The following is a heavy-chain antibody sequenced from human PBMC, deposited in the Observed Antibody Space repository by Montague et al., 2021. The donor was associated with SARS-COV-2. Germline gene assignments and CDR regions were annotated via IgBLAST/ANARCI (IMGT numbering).Heavy chain of an antibody. D-gene: IGHD3-22*01. CDR3: ARQVIGTDSTGYYGF. J-gene: IGHJ3*01. Sequence: QSGAEVKKPGESLKISCQGSGYTCTKFWIGWVRQMPGKGLEWMGXXYPGDSDTRYGPSFQGQVTISVDKPISTAYLQWSSLKASDTAMYYCARQVIGTDSTGYYGFWGQGTMVTVSS. CDR1: GYTCTKFW. CDR2: XYPGDSDT. V-gene: IGHV5-51*04.